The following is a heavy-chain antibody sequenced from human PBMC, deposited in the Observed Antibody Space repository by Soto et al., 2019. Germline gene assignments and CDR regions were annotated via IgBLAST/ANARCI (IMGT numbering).Heavy chain of an antibody. CDR2: IFNTGTI. V-gene: IGHV4-31*02. CDR3: ARGLGSDNNGHFPATFDI. CDR1: GASLSSDEYY. Sequence: QVQLQESGPGLAKPAQTVSLTCSVSGASLSSDEYYWAWLRQVPGKDLEWIGHIFNTGTIFSTPSPRSRVRMSIDTSGNDFSLPLESVTAADTAVYYCARGLGSDNNGHFPATFDIWGHGTSVTVSA. D-gene: IGHD3-22*01. J-gene: IGHJ3*02.